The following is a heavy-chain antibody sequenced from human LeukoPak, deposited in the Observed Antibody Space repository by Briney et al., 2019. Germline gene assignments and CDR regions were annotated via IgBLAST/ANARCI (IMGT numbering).Heavy chain of an antibody. V-gene: IGHV1-24*01. J-gene: IGHJ3*02. Sequence: ASVKVSCKVSGYTLTELSMHWVRQAPGKGLEWMGGFDPEDGETIYAQKFQGRVTMTEDTSTDTAYMELRSLRSEDTAVYYCATESPITMIVVVSRVDAFDIWGQGTMVTVSS. CDR2: FDPEDGET. CDR1: GYTLTELS. CDR3: ATESPITMIVVVSRVDAFDI. D-gene: IGHD3-22*01.